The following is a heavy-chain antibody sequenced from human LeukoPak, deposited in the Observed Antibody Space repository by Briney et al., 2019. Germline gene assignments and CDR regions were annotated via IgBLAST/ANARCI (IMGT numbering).Heavy chain of an antibody. Sequence: SETLSLTCTVSGGSISSGSYYWSWIRQPAGKGLEWIGRIYTSGSTKYNPSLKSRLTISVDTSKNQFSLKLSSVTAADTAVYYCGRDHCSGGSCCRGLYINWIDPWGEGTLVTVSS. J-gene: IGHJ5*02. D-gene: IGHD2-15*01. CDR2: IYTSGST. CDR1: GGSISSGSYY. V-gene: IGHV4-61*02. CDR3: GRDHCSGGSCCRGLYINWIDP.